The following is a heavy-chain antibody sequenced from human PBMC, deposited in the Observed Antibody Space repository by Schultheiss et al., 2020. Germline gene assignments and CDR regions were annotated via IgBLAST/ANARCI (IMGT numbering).Heavy chain of an antibody. J-gene: IGHJ3*02. V-gene: IGHV3-23*01. CDR2: ISGSGGST. CDR1: GFTFSSYA. Sequence: WGSLRLSCAASGFTFSSYAMHWVRQAPGKGLEWVSAISGSGGSTYYADSVKGRFTISRDNSKNTLYLQMNSLKTEDTAVYYCTTVAVVTRDDAFDIWGQGTMVTVSS. CDR3: TTVAVVTRDDAFDI. D-gene: IGHD4-23*01.